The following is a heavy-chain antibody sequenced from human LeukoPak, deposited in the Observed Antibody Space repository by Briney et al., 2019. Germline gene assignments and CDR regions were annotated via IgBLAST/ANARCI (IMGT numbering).Heavy chain of an antibody. V-gene: IGHV4-34*01. D-gene: IGHD2-2*01. J-gene: IGHJ4*02. CDR3: ARPRTRRDFDY. CDR1: GGPISGYY. CDR2: INHSGST. Sequence: SETLSLTCTVSGGPISGYYWSWVRQPPGKGLEWIGEINHSGSTNYNPSLKSRVTISVDTSKNQFSLKLSSVTAADTAVYYCARPRTRRDFDYWGQGTLVTVSS.